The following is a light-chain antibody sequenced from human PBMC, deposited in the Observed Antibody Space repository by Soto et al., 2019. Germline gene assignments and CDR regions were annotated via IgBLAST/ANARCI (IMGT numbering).Light chain of an antibody. J-gene: IGLJ2*01. Sequence: QSVLTQPPSASGTPGQRVTISCSGSSSNIGSSYVYWYQQLLGTAPKLLIYRNNQRPSGVPDRFSGSKSGTSDSLAISGLRSEEEADDYCAAWDDSLSGYVVFGGGTKLTVL. V-gene: IGLV1-47*01. CDR1: SSNIGSSY. CDR3: AAWDDSLSGYVV. CDR2: RNN.